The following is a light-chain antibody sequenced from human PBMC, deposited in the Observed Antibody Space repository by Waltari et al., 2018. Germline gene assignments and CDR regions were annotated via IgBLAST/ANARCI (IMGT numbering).Light chain of an antibody. CDR3: QTGGHGTWV. CDR2: VNSDGSQ. CDR1: SGHSSNV. Sequence: QLVLTQSPSASASLGASVKLTCTLSSGHSSNVVAWLQQRPEKGPRYLRKVNSDGSQPKGDEIPDRFSGSSSGAERYLTISSLQSEDEADYFCQTGGHGTWVFGGGTKLTVL. V-gene: IGLV4-69*01. J-gene: IGLJ3*02.